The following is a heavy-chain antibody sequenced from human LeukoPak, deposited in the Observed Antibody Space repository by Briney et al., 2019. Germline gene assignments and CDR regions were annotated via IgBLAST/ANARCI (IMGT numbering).Heavy chain of an antibody. D-gene: IGHD6-19*01. CDR3: AREGALYSSGWYVGFDY. Sequence: GGSLRLSCAASGFTFSSYEMNWVRQAPGKGLEWVSYISSSGSTIYYADSVKGRFAISRDNAKNSLYLQMNSLRAEDTAVYYCAREGALYSSGWYVGFDYWGQGTLVTVSS. V-gene: IGHV3-48*03. CDR2: ISSSGSTI. CDR1: GFTFSSYE. J-gene: IGHJ4*02.